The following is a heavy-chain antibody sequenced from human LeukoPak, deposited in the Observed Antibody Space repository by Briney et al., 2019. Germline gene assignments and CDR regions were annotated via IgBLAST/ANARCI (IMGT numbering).Heavy chain of an antibody. D-gene: IGHD2-21*02. V-gene: IGHV3-7*01. J-gene: IGHJ4*02. CDR2: IKQDGSEK. CDR3: AREGDTYYYVAY. CDR1: GFMFSNYW. Sequence: GGSLRLSCAGSGFMFSNYWMTWVRQAPGKGLEWVANIKQDGSEKYYVDSVKGRFTISRDNAKNSLCLQMNSLRAEDTAVYYCAREGDTYYYVAYWGQGTLVTVSS.